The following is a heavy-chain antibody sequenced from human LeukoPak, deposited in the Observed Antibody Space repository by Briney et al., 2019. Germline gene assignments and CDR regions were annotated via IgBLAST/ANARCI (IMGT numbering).Heavy chain of an antibody. J-gene: IGHJ6*03. Sequence: AGGSLRLSCAASGFIVSSNYMNWVRQAPGKGLEWVSIIYSGGSTYYADSVKGRFTISRDNSKNTLFLQMNSLRAEDTAVYYCARSWRYYYYMDVWGKGTTVTVSS. D-gene: IGHD5-24*01. CDR2: IYSGGST. CDR1: GFIVSSNY. V-gene: IGHV3-53*05. CDR3: ARSWRYYYYMDV.